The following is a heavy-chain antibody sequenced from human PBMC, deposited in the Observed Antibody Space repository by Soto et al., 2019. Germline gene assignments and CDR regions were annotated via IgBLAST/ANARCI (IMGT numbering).Heavy chain of an antibody. D-gene: IGHD4-17*01. CDR2: IRVYNGAT. Sequence: QGQLVQSGNEVKRPGASVKVSCKASGYTFTSYGISWVRQAPGQGLEWLGWIRVYNGATNYAEKLQGRVTVTIDPSANTAYMERRNLRADDTAVYFCAKTYGDFYWYFDLWGRGTLVTVSS. V-gene: IGHV1-18*01. CDR3: AKTYGDFYWYFDL. J-gene: IGHJ2*01. CDR1: GYTFTSYG.